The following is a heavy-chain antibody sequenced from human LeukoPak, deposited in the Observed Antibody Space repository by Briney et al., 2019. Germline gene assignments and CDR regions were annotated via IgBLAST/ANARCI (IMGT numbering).Heavy chain of an antibody. CDR2: INHSGST. CDR1: GGSFTTHY. CDR3: ARQGYSENSGFLDY. Sequence: SETLSLTCAVYGGSFTTHYWAWIRQPPGKGLEWIAEINHSGSTNYDPSLKSRVIISVDKSTSQISLNLTSVTAADTAVYYCARQGYSENSGFLDYWGQGTLVTVSS. J-gene: IGHJ4*02. V-gene: IGHV4-34*01. D-gene: IGHD3-22*01.